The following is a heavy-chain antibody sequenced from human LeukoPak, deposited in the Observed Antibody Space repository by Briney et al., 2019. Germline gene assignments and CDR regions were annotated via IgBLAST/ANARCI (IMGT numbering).Heavy chain of an antibody. Sequence: SVKVSCKTPGGTLSNYVVTWVRQAPGQGLEWMGRIIHRFGTANYAQKFQDRVTITTDESTSTAYMELSSLRSEDTAVYYCARNRDGYIYNWSDPWGQGTLATVSS. CDR2: IIHRFGTA. CDR1: GGTLSNYV. J-gene: IGHJ5*02. V-gene: IGHV1-69*05. D-gene: IGHD5-24*01. CDR3: ARNRDGYIYNWSDP.